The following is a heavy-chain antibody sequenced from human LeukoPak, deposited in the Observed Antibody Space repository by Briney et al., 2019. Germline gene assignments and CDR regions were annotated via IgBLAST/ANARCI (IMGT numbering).Heavy chain of an antibody. CDR2: IKQDGSEK. Sequence: GGSLRLSCTASGFTFSNYWMHWVRQAPGKGLEWVATIKQDGSEKYYVDSVKGRFTISRDNTRNSLYLQMDSLRAEDTAVYYCAREPPTNRDSSNYGNWGQGTLVTVSS. V-gene: IGHV3-7*01. CDR1: GFTFSNYW. J-gene: IGHJ4*02. CDR3: AREPPTNRDSSNYGN. D-gene: IGHD4-11*01.